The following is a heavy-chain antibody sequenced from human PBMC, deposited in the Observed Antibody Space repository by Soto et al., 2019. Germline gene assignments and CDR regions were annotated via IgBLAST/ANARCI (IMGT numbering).Heavy chain of an antibody. CDR2: IGTAGDT. J-gene: IGHJ3*02. CDR1: GFTFSSYD. CDR3: ARGKKLLWFGELLFPDDAFDI. V-gene: IGHV3-13*01. D-gene: IGHD3-10*01. Sequence: GGSLRLSCAASGFTFSSYDMHWVRQATGKGLEWVSAIGTAGDTYYPGSGKGRFTISRENAKNSLYLQMNSLRAEDTAVYYCARGKKLLWFGELLFPDDAFDIWGQGTMVTVSS.